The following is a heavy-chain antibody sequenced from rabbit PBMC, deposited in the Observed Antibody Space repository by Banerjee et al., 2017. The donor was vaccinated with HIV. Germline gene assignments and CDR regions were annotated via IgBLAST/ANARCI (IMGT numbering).Heavy chain of an antibody. V-gene: IGHV1S7*01. CDR1: GFDFSSYY. CDR2: IYGGSGST. J-gene: IGHJ4*01. CDR3: ARDLGGGSDL. Sequence: QLKETGGGLVQPGGSLTLSCKASGFDFSSYYMSWVRQAPGKGLEWIGIIYGGSGSTDYASWVNGRFTISSDNAQNTVDLQMNSLTAADTATYFCARDLGGGSDLWGQGTLVTVS. D-gene: IGHD8-1*01.